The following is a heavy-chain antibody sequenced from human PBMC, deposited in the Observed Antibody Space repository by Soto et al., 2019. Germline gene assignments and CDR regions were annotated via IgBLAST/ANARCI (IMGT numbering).Heavy chain of an antibody. Sequence: EVQLVESGGGLVKPGGSLRLSCAASGFTFSNAWMSWVRQAPGKGLEWVGRIKSKTDGGTTDYAAPVKGRFTISRDDSKTTLYLQMNSLKTEDTAVYYCTTEIVVVTFSGWFDPWGQGTLVTVSS. J-gene: IGHJ5*02. D-gene: IGHD2-21*02. V-gene: IGHV3-15*01. CDR2: IKSKTDGGTT. CDR3: TTEIVVVTFSGWFDP. CDR1: GFTFSNAW.